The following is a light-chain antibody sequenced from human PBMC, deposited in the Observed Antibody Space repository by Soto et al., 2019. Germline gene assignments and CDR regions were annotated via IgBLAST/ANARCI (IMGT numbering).Light chain of an antibody. V-gene: IGKV3-11*01. CDR3: QQRTNLPLT. J-gene: IGKJ4*01. CDR2: DAS. CDR1: QSVDKY. Sequence: EIVLTQSPATLSFSPGERATLSCRASQSVDKYLVWYQQKPGQAPRLLIYDASSMATGIPARFSGSESGTDFSLTITSLEPEDFAVYYCQQRTNLPLTFGGGTKLEIK.